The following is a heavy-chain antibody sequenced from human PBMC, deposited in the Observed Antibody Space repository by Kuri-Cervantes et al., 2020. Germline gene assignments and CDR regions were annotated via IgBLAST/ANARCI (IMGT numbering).Heavy chain of an antibody. CDR3: ARFPYHYMDV. CDR2: IYSSGST. J-gene: IGHJ6*03. Sequence: SETLSLTCTVSGGSVSSGSYYWSWIRQPPGKGLEWIGYIYSSGSTNYNPSLKSRVTISLDTSKNQFSLKLSSVIAADTAVYYCARFPYHYMDVWGKGTTVTVSS. V-gene: IGHV4-61*01. CDR1: GGSVSSGSYY.